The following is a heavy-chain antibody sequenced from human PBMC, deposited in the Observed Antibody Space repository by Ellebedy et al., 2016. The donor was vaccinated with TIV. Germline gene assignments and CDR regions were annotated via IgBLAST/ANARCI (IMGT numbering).Heavy chain of an antibody. CDR1: GFTFSSYS. CDR2: ISSSSSYI. V-gene: IGHV3-21*01. D-gene: IGHD3-16*01. J-gene: IGHJ6*02. CDR3: ARDLGPWRDYYYYGMDV. Sequence: GGSLRLSXAASGFTFSSYSMNWVRQAPGKGLECVSSISSSSSYIYYADSVKGRFTISRDNAKNSLYLQMNSLRAEDTAVYYCARDLGPWRDYYYYGMDVWGQGTTVTVSS.